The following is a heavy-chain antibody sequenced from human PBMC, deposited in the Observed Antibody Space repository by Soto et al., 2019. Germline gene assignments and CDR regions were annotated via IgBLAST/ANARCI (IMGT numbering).Heavy chain of an antibody. CDR3: ARNGRRDGSRPPRVLRIGYYMDV. Sequence: SETLSLTCTVSGGSISSSSYYWGWIRQPPGKGLEWIGSIYYSGSTYYNPSLKSRVTISVDTSKNQFSLKLSSVTAADTAVYYCARNGRRDGSRPPRVLRIGYYMDVWGKGTTVTVSS. D-gene: IGHD2-15*01. CDR1: GGSISSSSYY. V-gene: IGHV4-39*01. CDR2: IYYSGST. J-gene: IGHJ6*03.